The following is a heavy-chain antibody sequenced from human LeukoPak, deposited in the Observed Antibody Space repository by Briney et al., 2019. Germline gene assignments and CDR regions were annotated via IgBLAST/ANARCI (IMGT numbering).Heavy chain of an antibody. CDR3: ARRWGCGGDCWGVRFDP. CDR1: GGSISSRSYY. V-gene: IGHV4-39*01. Sequence: PSETLSLTCTVSGGSISSRSYYWGWIRQPPGKGLEWIGSIYYSGSTYYNPSLKSRVTISVDTSKNQFSLKLSSVTAADTAVYYCARRWGCGGDCWGVRFDPWGQGTLVTVSS. D-gene: IGHD2-21*02. J-gene: IGHJ5*02. CDR2: IYYSGST.